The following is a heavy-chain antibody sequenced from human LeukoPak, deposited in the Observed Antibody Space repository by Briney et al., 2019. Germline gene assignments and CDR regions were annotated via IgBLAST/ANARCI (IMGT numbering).Heavy chain of an antibody. CDR3: ARNEPILFRVDV. CDR1: GGSFSGYY. D-gene: IGHD2-15*01. CDR2: INHSGST. J-gene: IGHJ6*04. V-gene: IGHV4-34*01. Sequence: SETLSLTCAVYGGSFSGYYWSWIRQPPGKGLEWIGEINHSGSTNYNPSLKSRVAISVDTSKNQFSLKLSSVTAADTAVYYCARNEPILFRVDVRGKGTTVTVSS.